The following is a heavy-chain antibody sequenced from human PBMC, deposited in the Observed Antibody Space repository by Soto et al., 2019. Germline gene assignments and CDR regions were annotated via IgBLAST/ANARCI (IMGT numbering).Heavy chain of an antibody. J-gene: IGHJ3*02. D-gene: IGHD3-22*01. CDR3: ARDPLAYGYLYPAFDI. V-gene: IGHV6-1*01. Sequence: SHTLSLTCAISGDSVSSNSAAWNWIRQSPSRGLEWLGRTYYRSKWYNDYAVSVKSRITINPDTSKNQFSLQLNSVTPEDTAVYYCARDPLAYGYLYPAFDIWGQGTMVTVSS. CDR2: TYYRSKWYN. CDR1: GDSVSSNSAA.